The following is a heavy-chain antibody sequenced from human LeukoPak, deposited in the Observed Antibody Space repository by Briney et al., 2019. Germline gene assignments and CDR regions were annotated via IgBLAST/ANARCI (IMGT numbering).Heavy chain of an antibody. CDR2: ISRNSLYM. J-gene: IGHJ4*02. V-gene: IGHV3-21*06. Sequence: PGGSLRLSCVASGFTFWSHAMNWVRQAPGKGLEWVSSISRNSLYMYYADSLKGRFTISRDNAKNSLYLQMYSLRAEDTAVYYCARHKVGHDFWSGYSDFWGQGPLVTVPS. D-gene: IGHD3-3*01. CDR1: GFTFWSHA. CDR3: ARHKVGHDFWSGYSDF.